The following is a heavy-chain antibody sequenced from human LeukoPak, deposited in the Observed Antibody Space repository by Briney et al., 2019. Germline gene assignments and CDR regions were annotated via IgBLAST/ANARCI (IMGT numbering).Heavy chain of an antibody. J-gene: IGHJ4*02. CDR2: MNPNSGNT. Sequence: ASVKVSCKASGYTFTSYDINWVRQATGRGLEWMGWMNPNSGNTGYAQKFQGRVTMTRNTSISTAYMELSSLRSEDTAVYYCARDYCSSTSCYSLFDYWGQGTLVTVSS. D-gene: IGHD2-2*01. V-gene: IGHV1-8*01. CDR1: GYTFTSYD. CDR3: ARDYCSSTSCYSLFDY.